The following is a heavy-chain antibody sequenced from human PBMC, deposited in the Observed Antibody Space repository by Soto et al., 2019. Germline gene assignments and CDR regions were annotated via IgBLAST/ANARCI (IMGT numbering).Heavy chain of an antibody. CDR3: ARDLVGATFGRYGLDA. D-gene: IGHD1-26*01. Sequence: ASVKVSCKASGYTFSNYGITWVRQAPGQGLEWMGWIIPHNGDTKYAQRLQGRVTMTADTSTSTAYMELRSLSSDDTAVFYCARDLVGATFGRYGLDAWGQGTTVTVSS. J-gene: IGHJ6*02. V-gene: IGHV1-18*04. CDR1: GYTFSNYG. CDR2: IIPHNGDT.